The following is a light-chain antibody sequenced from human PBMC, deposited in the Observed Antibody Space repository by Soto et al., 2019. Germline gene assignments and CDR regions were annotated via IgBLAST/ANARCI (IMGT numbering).Light chain of an antibody. Sequence: EKVMTQSPATLSVSPGERATLSCRASQSVSSNLAWYQQKPGQAPRLLIYGASTRATGIPARFSGSGPGTEFTLTISILQSEDFAVYYCQQYNNWPPYTFGQGTKLEIK. J-gene: IGKJ2*01. V-gene: IGKV3-15*01. CDR2: GAS. CDR1: QSVSSN. CDR3: QQYNNWPPYT.